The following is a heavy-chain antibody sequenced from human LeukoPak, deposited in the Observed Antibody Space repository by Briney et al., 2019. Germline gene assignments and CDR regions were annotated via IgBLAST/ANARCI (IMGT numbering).Heavy chain of an antibody. CDR2: ISYDGSNK. CDR3: AKDSRWLQSFNY. CDR1: GFTFSSYG. Sequence: GGSLRLSCAASGFTFSSYGMHWVRQAPGKGLEWVAVISYDGSNKYYADSVKGRFTISRDNSKNTLYLQMNNLRAEDTAVYYCAKDSRWLQSFNYWGQGTLVTVSS. J-gene: IGHJ4*02. V-gene: IGHV3-30*18. D-gene: IGHD5-24*01.